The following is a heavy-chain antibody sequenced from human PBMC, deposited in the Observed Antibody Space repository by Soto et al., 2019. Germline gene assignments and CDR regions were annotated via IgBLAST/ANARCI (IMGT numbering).Heavy chain of an antibody. D-gene: IGHD3-3*01. CDR2: INPSGGST. CDR1: GYTFTSYY. J-gene: IGHJ6*01. V-gene: IGHV1-46*01. CDR3: ARVHRFYDFWSGYYFGRMDV. Sequence: ASVKVSCKASGYTFTSYYMHWVRQAPGQGLEWMGIINPSGGSTSYAQKFQGRVTMTRDTSTSTVYMELSSLRSEDTAVYYCARVHRFYDFWSGYYFGRMDVWGQGTTLTVSS.